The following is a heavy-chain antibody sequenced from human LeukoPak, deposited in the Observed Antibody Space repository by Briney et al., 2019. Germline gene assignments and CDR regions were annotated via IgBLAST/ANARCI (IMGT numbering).Heavy chain of an antibody. CDR2: INPHTGGT. Sequence: ASVKVSCKASGYTFTNYVLNWVRQAPGQGLEWMGWINPHTGGTNNAHQFQGRVAMTRDTSISTAFMELSSLRYDDTAVYYCARMERKWELARFDYWGQGTLVTVSS. J-gene: IGHJ4*02. D-gene: IGHD1-26*01. V-gene: IGHV1-2*07. CDR3: ARMERKWELARFDY. CDR1: GYTFTNYV.